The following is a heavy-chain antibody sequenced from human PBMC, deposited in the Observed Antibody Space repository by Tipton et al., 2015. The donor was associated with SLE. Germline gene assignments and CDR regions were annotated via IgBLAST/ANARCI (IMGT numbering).Heavy chain of an antibody. CDR3: ARVPDQGIAVAYYFDY. J-gene: IGHJ4*02. V-gene: IGHV3-74*01. Sequence: SLRLSCAASGFTFSSYWMHWVRQAPGKGLVWVSRINSDGSSTRYADSVKGRFTISRDNAKNSLYLQMNSLRAEDTAVYYCARVPDQGIAVAYYFDYWGQGTLVTVSS. D-gene: IGHD6-19*01. CDR1: GFTFSSYW. CDR2: INSDGSST.